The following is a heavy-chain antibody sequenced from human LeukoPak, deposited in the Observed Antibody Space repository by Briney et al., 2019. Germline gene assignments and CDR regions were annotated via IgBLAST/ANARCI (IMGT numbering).Heavy chain of an antibody. CDR1: GGSISSYY. CDR2: IYYSGST. CDR3: ARDRDYYDSSGYRRDAFDI. V-gene: IGHV4-59*12. J-gene: IGHJ3*02. Sequence: SETLSLTCTVFGGSISSYYWSWIRQPPGKGLEWIGYIYYSGSTNYNPSLKSRVTMSVDTSKNQFSLKLSSVTAADTAVYYCARDRDYYDSSGYRRDAFDIWGQGTMVTVSS. D-gene: IGHD3-22*01.